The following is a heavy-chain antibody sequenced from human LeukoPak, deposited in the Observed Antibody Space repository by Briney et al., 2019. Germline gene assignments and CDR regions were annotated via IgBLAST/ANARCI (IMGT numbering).Heavy chain of an antibody. Sequence: SETLSLTCAVSGYSISSGYYWGRIRQPPGKGLEWIGSIYHSGSTYYNPSLKSRVTISVDTSKNQFSLKLSSVTAADTAVYYCARVHYYGSGSYYNDYYFDYWGQGTLVTVSS. CDR3: ARVHYYGSGSYYNDYYFDY. D-gene: IGHD3-10*01. CDR1: GYSISSGYY. V-gene: IGHV4-38-2*01. CDR2: IYHSGST. J-gene: IGHJ4*02.